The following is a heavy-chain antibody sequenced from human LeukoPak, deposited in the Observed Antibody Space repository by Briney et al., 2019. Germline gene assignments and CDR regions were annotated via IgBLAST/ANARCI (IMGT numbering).Heavy chain of an antibody. V-gene: IGHV4-39*07. Sequence: SETLSLTCTVSGGSIRSSYYYWGWIRQPPGKGLEWIGSIYDSGSTYYNPSLKSRVTISVDTSKNQFSLKLSSMTAADTAVDYCAIRYSNYRFDPWGQGTLVTVSS. D-gene: IGHD4-11*01. CDR1: GGSIRSSYYY. CDR2: IYDSGST. CDR3: AIRYSNYRFDP. J-gene: IGHJ5*02.